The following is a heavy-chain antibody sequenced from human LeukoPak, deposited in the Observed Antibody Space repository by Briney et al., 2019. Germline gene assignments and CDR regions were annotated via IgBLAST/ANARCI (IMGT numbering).Heavy chain of an antibody. CDR3: ARDDGPLGVTSPRELNYYYYGMGV. D-gene: IGHD4-11*01. CDR2: INHSGST. J-gene: IGHJ6*02. CDR1: GGSFSGYY. Sequence: SETLSLTCAVYGGSFSGYYWSWIRQPPGKGLEWIGEINHSGSTNYNPSLKSRVTISVDTSKNQFSLKLSSVTAADTAVYYCARDDGPLGVTSPRELNYYYYGMGVWGQGTTVTVSS. V-gene: IGHV4-34*01.